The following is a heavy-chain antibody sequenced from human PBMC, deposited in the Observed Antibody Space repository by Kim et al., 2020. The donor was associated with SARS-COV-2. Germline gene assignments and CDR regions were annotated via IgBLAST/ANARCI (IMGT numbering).Heavy chain of an antibody. CDR1: GFTFSSYD. V-gene: IGHV3-13*01. CDR3: ARSYGSGATLYYYYAMDV. CDR2: IATAGDT. D-gene: IGHD3-10*01. J-gene: IGHJ6*02. Sequence: GSLRLSCAASGFTFSSYDMHWVRQATGKGMEWVSAIATAGDTYYPGSVKGRFTISRENAKNSLYLQMNSLGAGDTAVYYCARSYGSGATLYYYYAMDVWGQGTTVTVSS.